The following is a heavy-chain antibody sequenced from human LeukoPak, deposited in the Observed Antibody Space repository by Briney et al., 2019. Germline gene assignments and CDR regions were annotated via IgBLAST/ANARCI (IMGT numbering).Heavy chain of an antibody. Sequence: ASVKVSCKASGYTFTGYYMHWVRQAPGQGREWMGRINPNSGGTNYAQKFQGRVTMTRDTSISTAYMELSRLRSDDTAVYYCARGGSSWSPFDYWGQGTLVTVSS. J-gene: IGHJ4*02. CDR2: INPNSGGT. CDR1: GYTFTGYY. D-gene: IGHD6-13*01. V-gene: IGHV1-2*06. CDR3: ARGGSSWSPFDY.